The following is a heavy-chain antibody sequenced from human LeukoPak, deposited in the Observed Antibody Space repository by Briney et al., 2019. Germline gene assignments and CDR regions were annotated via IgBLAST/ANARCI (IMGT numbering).Heavy chain of an antibody. CDR1: GYTFTGYY. J-gene: IGHJ4*02. V-gene: IGHV1-24*01. CDR3: ATVRPAGTIVYYFDY. CDR2: FDPEDGET. D-gene: IGHD6-19*01. Sequence: ASVKVSCKASGYTFTGYYMHWVRQAPGKRLEWMGGFDPEDGETIYAQKFQGRVTMTEDTSTDTAYMELSSLRSEDTAVYYCATVRPAGTIVYYFDYWGQGTLVTVSS.